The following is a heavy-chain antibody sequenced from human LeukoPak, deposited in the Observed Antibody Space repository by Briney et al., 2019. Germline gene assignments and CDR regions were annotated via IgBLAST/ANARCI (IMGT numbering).Heavy chain of an antibody. V-gene: IGHV1-8*01. CDR1: GYTFTSYD. J-gene: IGHJ6*03. CDR3: ARGNGRARLRGNNYYYYMDV. Sequence: ASVKVSCKASGYTFTSYDINWVRQATGQGLEWMGWMNPNSGNTGYAQKFQGRVTMTRNTSIGTAYMELSSLRSEDTAVYYCARGNGRARLRGNNYYYYMDVWGKGTTVTVSS. CDR2: MNPNSGNT. D-gene: IGHD4-17*01.